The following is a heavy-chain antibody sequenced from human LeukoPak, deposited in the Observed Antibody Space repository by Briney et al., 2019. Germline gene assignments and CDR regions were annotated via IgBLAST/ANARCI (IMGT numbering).Heavy chain of an antibody. J-gene: IGHJ4*02. D-gene: IGHD6-6*01. CDR2: ISYDGTNK. Sequence: QPGGSLRLSCAASGFTFSSYAMHWVSQAPGKGLKWVAVISYDGTNKYYADSVRGRFTISRDNSKNTLYLQMNSLRVDDTAVYYCARATYSTSHFSYYFDYWGQGTLVTVSS. CDR1: GFTFSSYA. V-gene: IGHV3-30-3*01. CDR3: ARATYSTSHFSYYFDY.